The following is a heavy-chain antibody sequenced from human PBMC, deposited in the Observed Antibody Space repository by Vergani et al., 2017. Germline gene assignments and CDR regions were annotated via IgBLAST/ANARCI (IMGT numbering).Heavy chain of an antibody. Sequence: QLQLQESGPGLVKPSATLSLTCSVSGASIRSSNYYLGWIRQPPGKGLEWIASIYYSGSTYYNPSLKSRVTISVDTSKNQFSLKLSSVTAADTAVYFCAGHSSVEWLVKLGWVDPWGQGILVTVS. CDR2: IYYSGST. CDR1: GASIRSSNYY. CDR3: AGHSSVEWLVKLGWVDP. J-gene: IGHJ5*02. V-gene: IGHV4-39*01. D-gene: IGHD6-19*01.